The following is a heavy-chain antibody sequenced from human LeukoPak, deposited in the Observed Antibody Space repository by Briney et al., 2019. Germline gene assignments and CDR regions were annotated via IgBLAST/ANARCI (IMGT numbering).Heavy chain of an antibody. CDR2: LSPSGGT. J-gene: IGHJ4*02. V-gene: IGHV3-53*01. Sequence: GGSLRLSCAASGFTVSSSYMSWVRQAPGKGLEWVSTLSPSGGTYYPDSVKGRFTISRDNSKNILYLQMNSLRAEDAAVYHCVKRPWPNGGYFEYWGQGSLVTVSS. D-gene: IGHD7-27*01. CDR3: VKRPWPNGGYFEY. CDR1: GFTVSSSY.